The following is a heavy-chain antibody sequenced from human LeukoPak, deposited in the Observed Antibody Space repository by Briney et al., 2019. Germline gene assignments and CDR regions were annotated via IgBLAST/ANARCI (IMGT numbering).Heavy chain of an antibody. J-gene: IGHJ4*02. V-gene: IGHV4-4*07. CDR3: ARFSSSWFFDY. CDR2: IYTSGST. D-gene: IGHD6-13*01. CDR1: GGSISIYY. Sequence: SSETLSLTCTVSGGSISIYYWSWIRQPAGKGLEWIGRIYTSGSTNYNPSLKSRVTMSVDTSKNQFSLKLSSVTAADTAVYYCARFSSSWFFDYWGQGTLVIVSS.